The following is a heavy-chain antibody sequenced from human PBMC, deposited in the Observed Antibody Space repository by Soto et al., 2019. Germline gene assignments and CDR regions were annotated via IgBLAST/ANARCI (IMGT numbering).Heavy chain of an antibody. CDR2: ISGSGGST. CDR1: GFTFSSYA. CDR3: AKSGSKLLWFGDDVGMDV. Sequence: PGGSLRLSCAASGFTFSSYAMSWVRQAPGKGLEWVSAISGSGGSTYYADSVKGRFTISRDNSKNTLYLQMNSLRAEDTAVYYCAKSGSKLLWFGDDVGMDVRAQRTTVTGSS. D-gene: IGHD3-10*01. J-gene: IGHJ6*02. V-gene: IGHV3-23*01.